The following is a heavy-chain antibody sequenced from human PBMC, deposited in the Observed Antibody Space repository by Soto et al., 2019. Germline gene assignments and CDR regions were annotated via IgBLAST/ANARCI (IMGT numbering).Heavy chain of an antibody. CDR1: GFNFSAYW. V-gene: IGHV3-7*01. D-gene: IGHD1-1*01. CDR2: INQEGDAK. CDR3: ASTRQHDY. Sequence: EVQLVESGGDLVQPGGSLRLSCAASGFNFSAYWMSWVRQAPGKGLEWVANINQEGDAKNYVDAVKGRFTISSDNAKNSLYLQMNSLRAEDTAMYYCASTRQHDYWGQGALVAVSS. J-gene: IGHJ4*02.